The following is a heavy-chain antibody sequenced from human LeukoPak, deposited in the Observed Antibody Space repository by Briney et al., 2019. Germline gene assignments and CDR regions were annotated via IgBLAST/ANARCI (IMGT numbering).Heavy chain of an antibody. D-gene: IGHD3-3*01. CDR2: TYYSGST. Sequence: PSETLSLTCTVSAGSISSSSYYWGWIRQPPGKGLEWIGRTYYSGSTYYNPSIKGRVTISVDTSKNQFSLKLSSVTAADTAVYYCARHLGDYDFWSGLTYYYYMDVWGKGTTVTVSS. V-gene: IGHV4-39*01. CDR3: ARHLGDYDFWSGLTYYYYMDV. CDR1: AGSISSSSYY. J-gene: IGHJ6*03.